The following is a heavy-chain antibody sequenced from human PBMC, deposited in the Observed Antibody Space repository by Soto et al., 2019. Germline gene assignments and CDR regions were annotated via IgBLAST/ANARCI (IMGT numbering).Heavy chain of an antibody. D-gene: IGHD1-1*01. CDR1: GYTFTSYG. CDR2: ISAHNGNT. Sequence: QVNLVQSGAEVKKPGASVKVSCKASGYTFTSYGITWVRQAPGQGLEWMGWISAHNGNTDYAQKLQGRVIVTRDTSTSTAYXELXXXXXXXXAVYYCARGRYGDYWGQGALVTVSS. V-gene: IGHV1-18*01. J-gene: IGHJ4*02. CDR3: ARGRYGDY.